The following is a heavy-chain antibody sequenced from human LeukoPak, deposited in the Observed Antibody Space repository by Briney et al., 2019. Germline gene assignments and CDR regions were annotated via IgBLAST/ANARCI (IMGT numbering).Heavy chain of an antibody. J-gene: IGHJ4*02. V-gene: IGHV3-23*01. D-gene: IGHD3-9*01. CDR2: ISGSGGTT. Sequence: GGSLRLSCVASGFIFSTYAMSWVRQPPGKGLEWVSGISGSGGTTYYADSVKGRFTISRDNSKNTLYLQMNSLRADDTAVYYCAKSWSCARYFDRLCYFDYWGQGTLVTVSS. CDR3: AKSWSCARYFDRLCYFDY. CDR1: GFIFSTYA.